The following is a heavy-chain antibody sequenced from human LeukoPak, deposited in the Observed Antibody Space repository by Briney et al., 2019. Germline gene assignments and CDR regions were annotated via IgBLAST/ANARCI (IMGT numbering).Heavy chain of an antibody. CDR2: IYTSGST. D-gene: IGHD6-6*01. Sequence: SETLSLTCTVSGGSISSGSYYWSWIRQPAGKGLEWIGRIYTSGSTNYNPSLKSRVTISVDTSKNQFSLKLSSVTAADTAVYYCAREAARQRAFDIWGQGTMVTVSS. V-gene: IGHV4-61*02. J-gene: IGHJ3*02. CDR1: GGSISSGSYY. CDR3: AREAARQRAFDI.